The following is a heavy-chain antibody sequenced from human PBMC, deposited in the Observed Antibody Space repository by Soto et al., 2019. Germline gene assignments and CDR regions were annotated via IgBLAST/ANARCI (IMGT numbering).Heavy chain of an antibody. D-gene: IGHD3-3*01. V-gene: IGHV4-4*07. CDR3: ARGQRFSGWFDP. Sequence: QVHLQESGPGLVKPSETLSLTCSVSGGTISGYYWTWIRQPAGKGLEWIGRIYSSGNTKYNPSLQSRVTMSLVTSNYQFYLRLTSVTAADTAVYYCARGQRFSGWFDPWGQGTLVTVSS. J-gene: IGHJ5*02. CDR1: GGTISGYY. CDR2: IYSSGNT.